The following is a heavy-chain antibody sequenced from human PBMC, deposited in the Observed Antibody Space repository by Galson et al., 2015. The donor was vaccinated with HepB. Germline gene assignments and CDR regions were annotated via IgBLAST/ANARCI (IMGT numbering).Heavy chain of an antibody. CDR2: INGRGSTR. J-gene: IGHJ5*02. CDR3: VKEGSWFGGDWFDP. Sequence: SLRLSCAGSGFIFRHHAMAWIRRAPGKGLEWVSGINGRGSTRSYSDAVKGRFSISRDNSKDTVFLQMDNLGAEDTAVYYCVKEGSWFGGDWFDPWGQGALVTVS. V-gene: IGHV3-23*01. CDR1: GFIFRHHA. D-gene: IGHD3-16*01.